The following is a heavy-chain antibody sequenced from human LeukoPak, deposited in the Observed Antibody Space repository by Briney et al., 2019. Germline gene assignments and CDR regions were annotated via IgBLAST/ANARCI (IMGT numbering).Heavy chain of an antibody. CDR2: INSDGSRT. D-gene: IGHD1-26*01. CDR3: ARDEAGVGATCDY. Sequence: GGSLRLSCAASGLTFSGYWMHWVRQAPGEGLVWVSRINSDGSRTTYADSVKGRFTISRDNAKNTLYLQMNSLRAEDTAVYYCARDEAGVGATCDYWGQGTLVTVSS. V-gene: IGHV3-74*01. J-gene: IGHJ4*02. CDR1: GLTFSGYW.